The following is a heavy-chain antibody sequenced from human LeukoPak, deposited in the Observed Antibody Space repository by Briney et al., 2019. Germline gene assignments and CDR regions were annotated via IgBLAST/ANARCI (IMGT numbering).Heavy chain of an antibody. V-gene: IGHV3-21*01. J-gene: IGHJ3*02. CDR2: ISSTSGYT. CDR3: ATTHHYYDSSGFYYSSDAFDI. D-gene: IGHD3-22*01. Sequence: PGGSLRLSCAAFGFTFSTHTMNWVRQAPGKGLEWVSSISSTSGYTYYADSVKGRFTNSRDNAKRSLELHMSSLRVEDTAVYYCATTHHYYDSSGFYYSSDAFDIWGQGTLVTVSS. CDR1: GFTFSTHT.